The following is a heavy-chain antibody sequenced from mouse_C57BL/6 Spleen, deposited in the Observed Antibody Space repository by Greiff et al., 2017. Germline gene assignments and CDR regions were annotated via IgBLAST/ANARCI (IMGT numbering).Heavy chain of an antibody. D-gene: IGHD3-2*02. J-gene: IGHJ4*01. V-gene: IGHV5-6*01. CDR3: ARHQGEKYARDY. CDR2: ISSGGSYT. CDR1: GFTFSSYG. Sequence: EVQVVESGGDLVKPGGSLKLSCAASGFTFSSYGMSWVRQTPDKRLEWVATISSGGSYTYYPDSVKGRFTIARDNAKNTLYLQMSSLKSEDTAMYYCARHQGEKYARDYWGQGTSGTVSS.